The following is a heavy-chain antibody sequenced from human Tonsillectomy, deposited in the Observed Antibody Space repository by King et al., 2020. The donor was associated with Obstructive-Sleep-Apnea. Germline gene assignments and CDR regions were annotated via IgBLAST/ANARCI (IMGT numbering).Heavy chain of an antibody. D-gene: IGHD7-27*01. J-gene: IGHJ6*02. CDR3: ANGGLGSRGLDV. CDR2: TSPRDAST. V-gene: IGHV3-23*04. Sequence: VQLVESGGGLVQPGGSLRLSCVASGFTFSTYGLTWVRQAPGKRLEWVSSMSTSPRDASTFYVDFVKGRFTISRDSSKTTLFLVMKSLRDDDTAVYFCANGGLGSRGLDVWGQGTTVTVSS. CDR1: GFTFSTYG.